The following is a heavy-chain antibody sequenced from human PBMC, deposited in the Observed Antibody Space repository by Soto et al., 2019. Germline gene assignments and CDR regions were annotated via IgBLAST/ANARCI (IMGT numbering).Heavy chain of an antibody. CDR1: GFTFSSYS. V-gene: IGHV3-21*01. CDR2: ISSSSSYI. D-gene: IGHD2-8*01. J-gene: IGHJ5*02. Sequence: GGSMRLSCAASGFTFSSYSMNWVRQAPGKGLEWVSSISSSSSYIYYADSVKGRFTISRDNAKNSLYLQMNSLRAEDTAVYYCARDGGTDGLTWGQGSLGTVSS. CDR3: ARDGGTDGLT.